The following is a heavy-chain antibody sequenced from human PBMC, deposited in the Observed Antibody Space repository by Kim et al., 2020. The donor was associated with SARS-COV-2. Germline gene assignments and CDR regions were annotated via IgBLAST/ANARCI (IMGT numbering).Heavy chain of an antibody. V-gene: IGHV6-1*01. Sequence: AVSLKSRITINPDTSKNQFSLQLNSVTPEDTALYYCARVKAAVGGGAFDIWGQGTMVTVSS. CDR3: ARVKAAVGGGAFDI. D-gene: IGHD6-13*01. J-gene: IGHJ3*02.